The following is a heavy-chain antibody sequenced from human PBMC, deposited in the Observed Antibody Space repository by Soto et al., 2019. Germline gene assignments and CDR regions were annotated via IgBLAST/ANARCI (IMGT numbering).Heavy chain of an antibody. J-gene: IGHJ4*02. CDR3: FGNLLWRGY. CDR1: GFTFSSYG. Sequence: QVQLVESGGGVVQPGRSLRLSCAASGFTFSSYGMHWVRQAPGKGLEWVSLISHDGSNRYYADSVKGRFTISRDNSNNPLCLQLNSMRPEDTAVYYWFGNLLWRGYWGQGTLVTVSS. CDR2: ISHDGSNR. D-gene: IGHD2-21*01. V-gene: IGHV3-30*03.